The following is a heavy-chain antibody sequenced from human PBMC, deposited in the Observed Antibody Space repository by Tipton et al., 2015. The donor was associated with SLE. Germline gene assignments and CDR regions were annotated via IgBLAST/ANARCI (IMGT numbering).Heavy chain of an antibody. D-gene: IGHD6-6*01. CDR1: GGSFSGYY. CDR2: INHSGST. Sequence: TLSLTCAVYGGSFSGYYWSWIRQPPGKGLEWIGEINHSGSTNYNPSLKSRVTISVDTSKNQFSLKLSSVTAADTAVYYCASGGAARPHDAFDIWGQGTMVTVSS. V-gene: IGHV4-34*01. CDR3: ASGGAARPHDAFDI. J-gene: IGHJ3*02.